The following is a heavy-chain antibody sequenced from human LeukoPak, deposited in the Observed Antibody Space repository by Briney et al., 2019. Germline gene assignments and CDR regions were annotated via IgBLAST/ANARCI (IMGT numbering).Heavy chain of an antibody. CDR3: AKDQMGRLVPAATDY. CDR1: GFTFGSYA. J-gene: IGHJ4*02. D-gene: IGHD2-2*01. CDR2: ISGSGGST. V-gene: IGHV3-23*01. Sequence: PGGSLRLSCAASGFTFGSYAMSWVRQAPGKGLEWVSAISGSGGSTYYADSVKGRFTISRDNSKNTLYLQMNSLRAEDTAVYYCAKDQMGRLVPAATDYWGQGTLVTVSS.